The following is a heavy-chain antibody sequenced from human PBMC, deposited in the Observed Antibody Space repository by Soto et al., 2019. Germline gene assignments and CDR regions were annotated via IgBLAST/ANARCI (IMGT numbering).Heavy chain of an antibody. CDR1: GGSISSSDFY. J-gene: IGHJ5*02. Sequence: SETLSLTCTVSGGSISSSDFYWGWLRQTPGKGLEFIGSMYYSGTTYYNPSLKSRVTISVDTSKNQFTLKLISVTAADTAVYYCAVVDSTGNWFDPGGEGALVTFSS. CDR3: AVVDSTGNWFDP. CDR2: MYYSGTT. D-gene: IGHD6-25*01. V-gene: IGHV4-39*01.